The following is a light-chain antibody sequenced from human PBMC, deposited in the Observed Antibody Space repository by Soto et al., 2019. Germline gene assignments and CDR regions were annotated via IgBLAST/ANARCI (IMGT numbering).Light chain of an antibody. Sequence: QSALTQPRSVSGSPGQSVTISCTGTSSDFGGYNYVSWYQQHPGKAPKLMIYDVSKRPSGVPDRFSGSKSGNTASLTISGLQAEDEADYYCGLHACSSILAVF. CDR2: DVS. CDR1: SSDFGGYNY. CDR3: GLHACSSILAV. J-gene: IGLJ1*01. V-gene: IGLV2-11*01.